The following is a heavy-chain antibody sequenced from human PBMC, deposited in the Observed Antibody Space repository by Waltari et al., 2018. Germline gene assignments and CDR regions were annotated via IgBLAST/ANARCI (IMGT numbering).Heavy chain of an antibody. Sequence: EVQLVESGGGLVKPGGSLRLSCAASGFTFNSYSITWVRQAPGKGREWVSSISSSSRYIYYADSVKGRFIISRDNAKNSLYLQMNSLRAEDTAVYYCARDTSSWPGSFDYWGQGTLVTVSS. J-gene: IGHJ4*02. CDR1: GFTFNSYS. V-gene: IGHV3-21*01. CDR3: ARDTSSWPGSFDY. CDR2: ISSSSRYI. D-gene: IGHD2-15*01.